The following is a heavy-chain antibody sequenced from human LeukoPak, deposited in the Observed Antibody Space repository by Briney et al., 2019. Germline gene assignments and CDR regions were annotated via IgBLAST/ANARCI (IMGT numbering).Heavy chain of an antibody. CDR2: IYTSGST. D-gene: IGHD4-17*01. CDR3: ARLRYGDFYYYYYMDV. V-gene: IGHV4-4*09. J-gene: IGHJ6*03. CDR1: GGSISSYY. Sequence: SETLSLTCTVSGGSISSYYWSWIRQPPGKGLEWIGYIYTSGSTNYNPSLKSRVPISVDTSKNQFSLKLSSVTAADTAVYYCARLRYGDFYYYYYMDVWGKGTTVTVSS.